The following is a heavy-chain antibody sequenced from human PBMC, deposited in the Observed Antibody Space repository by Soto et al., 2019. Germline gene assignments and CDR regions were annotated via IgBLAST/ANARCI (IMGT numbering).Heavy chain of an antibody. D-gene: IGHD6-13*01. CDR3: AKGGSSWSYLDN. CDR1: GGSIRDYY. J-gene: IGHJ4*02. V-gene: IGHV4-59*08. CDR2: IYYTGTT. Sequence: SETLSLTCTVSGGSIRDYYWGWIRQSPGKGLEWIGYIYYTGTTKYNPSLKSRVTISVDSSKNQFSLKLDSVTAADTAVYYCAKGGSSWSYLDNWGQGTLVTVSS.